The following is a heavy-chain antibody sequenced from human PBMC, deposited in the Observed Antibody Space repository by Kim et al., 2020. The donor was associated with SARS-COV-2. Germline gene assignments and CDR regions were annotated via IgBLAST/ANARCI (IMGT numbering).Heavy chain of an antibody. CDR3: ARLIAVAGPRVDY. J-gene: IGHJ4*02. V-gene: IGHV1-69*01. D-gene: IGHD6-19*01. Sequence: YAQKFQGRVTITAEESTSTAYMELSSLRSEDTAVYYCARLIAVAGPRVDYWGQGTLVTVSS.